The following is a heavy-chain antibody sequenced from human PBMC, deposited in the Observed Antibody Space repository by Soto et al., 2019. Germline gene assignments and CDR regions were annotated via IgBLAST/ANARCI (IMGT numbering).Heavy chain of an antibody. Sequence: QVQLVQSGAEVKKPGSSVKVSCKASGGTFSSYSINWVRQAPGQGLEWMGEIIPIFGTANYAQKLQGRVTITADESTSTAYMELSSLRSEDTAGYSCARDGGRHSGGIDYWGQGTLVTVSS. CDR1: GGTFSSYS. J-gene: IGHJ4*02. D-gene: IGHD1-26*01. V-gene: IGHV1-69*01. CDR3: ARDGGRHSGGIDY. CDR2: IIPIFGTA.